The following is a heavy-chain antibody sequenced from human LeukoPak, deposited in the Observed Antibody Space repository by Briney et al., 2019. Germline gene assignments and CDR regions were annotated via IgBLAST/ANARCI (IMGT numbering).Heavy chain of an antibody. D-gene: IGHD6-19*01. Sequence: GGSLRLSCAASGFTFSSYAMHWVRQAPGKGLEWVAVISYDGSNKYYADSVKGRFTISRDNSKNTLYLQMNSLRAEDTAVYYCAKVVVAVAGTSFGFDYWGQGTLVTVSS. CDR3: AKVVVAVAGTSFGFDY. V-gene: IGHV3-30*04. CDR1: GFTFSSYA. CDR2: ISYDGSNK. J-gene: IGHJ4*02.